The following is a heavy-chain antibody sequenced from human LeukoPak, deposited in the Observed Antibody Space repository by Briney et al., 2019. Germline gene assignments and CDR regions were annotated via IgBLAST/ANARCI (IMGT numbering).Heavy chain of an antibody. Sequence: GGSLRLSCAVSGFTFSDYYMSWIRQAPGKGLEWVSYISSSSTYTNYADSVKGRFTISRDNAKNSLYLQMNRLRAEDTAVYYCARGESWQQLGAFDIWGQGTMVTVSS. D-gene: IGHD6-13*01. CDR1: GFTFSDYY. CDR2: ISSSSTYT. V-gene: IGHV3-11*06. CDR3: ARGESWQQLGAFDI. J-gene: IGHJ3*02.